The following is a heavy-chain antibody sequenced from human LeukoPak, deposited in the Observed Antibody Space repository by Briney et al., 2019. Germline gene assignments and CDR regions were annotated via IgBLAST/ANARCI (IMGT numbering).Heavy chain of an antibody. V-gene: IGHV1-2*06. J-gene: IGHJ4*02. CDR2: INPNSGGT. CDR1: GYTFTGYY. Sequence: GASVKVSCKASGYTFTGYYMHWVRQAPGQGLEWMGRINPNSGGTNYAQKFQGRVTMTRDTSISTAYMELSRLRFDDTAVYYCARRYDYGDFLLGNWGQGTLVTVSS. D-gene: IGHD4-17*01. CDR3: ARRYDYGDFLLGN.